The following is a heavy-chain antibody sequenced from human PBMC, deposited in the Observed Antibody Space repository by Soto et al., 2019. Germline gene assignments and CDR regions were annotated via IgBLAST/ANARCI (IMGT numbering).Heavy chain of an antibody. CDR1: GGSISNYY. D-gene: IGHD1-1*01. CDR3: ARITTFLTFDI. Sequence: ASETLSLTCTVSGGSISNYYWSWIRQLPGKGLEWIGYLAYSGSPNYSPSLKSRVTISLDRSKNQFSVKLSSVTAADTAVYYCARITTFLTFDIWGQGTMVTVSS. CDR2: LAYSGSP. J-gene: IGHJ3*02. V-gene: IGHV4-59*01.